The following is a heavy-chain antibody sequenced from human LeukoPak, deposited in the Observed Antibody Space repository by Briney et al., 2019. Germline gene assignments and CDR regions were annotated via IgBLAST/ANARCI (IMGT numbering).Heavy chain of an antibody. Sequence: PGGSLRLSCAASGFTFSNYGMSWVRQAPGKGLEWVSALSGSGGSTYYADSVKGRFTISRDNSKNTLYLQMNSLRDEDTAVYYCAKGLYSSSWYGVYWGQGTLVTVSS. D-gene: IGHD6-13*01. CDR2: LSGSGGST. V-gene: IGHV3-23*01. J-gene: IGHJ4*02. CDR3: AKGLYSSSWYGVY. CDR1: GFTFSNYG.